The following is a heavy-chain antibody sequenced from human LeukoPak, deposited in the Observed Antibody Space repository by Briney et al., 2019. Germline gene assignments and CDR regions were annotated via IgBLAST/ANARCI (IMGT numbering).Heavy chain of an antibody. CDR1: GFTFSSHA. CDR2: ISGSGGST. CDR3: ARAPSNCVLRYFDCYYFDY. D-gene: IGHD3-9*01. Sequence: GGSLRLSCAASGFTFSSHAMSWVRQAPGKGLEWVSGISGSGGSTYYADSVKGRFTISRDNSKNTLYLQMNSLRAEDTAVYYCARAPSNCVLRYFDCYYFDYWGQGTLVTVSS. V-gene: IGHV3-23*01. J-gene: IGHJ4*02.